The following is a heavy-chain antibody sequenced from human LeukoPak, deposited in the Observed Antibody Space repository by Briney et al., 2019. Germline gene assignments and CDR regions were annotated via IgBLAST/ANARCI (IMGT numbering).Heavy chain of an antibody. J-gene: IGHJ3*02. Sequence: GGSLRLSCSASGFTFSSYAMHWVRQAPGKGLEYVSAISSNGGSTYYADSVKGRFTISRDNSKNTLYLQMSSLRAEDTAVYYCVSFVVVVAAIAFDIWGRGTMVTVSS. CDR3: VSFVVVVAAIAFDI. CDR2: ISSNGGST. D-gene: IGHD2-15*01. CDR1: GFTFSSYA. V-gene: IGHV3-64D*06.